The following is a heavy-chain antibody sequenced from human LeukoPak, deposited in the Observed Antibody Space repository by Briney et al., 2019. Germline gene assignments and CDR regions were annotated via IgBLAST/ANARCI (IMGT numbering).Heavy chain of an antibody. Sequence: GGSLRLSCAASGFTFSSYWMSWVRQAPGKGLEWMANIKQDGSEKYYVDSVKGRFTISRDNAKNSLYLQVNSLRAEDTAVYYCATNQYSSSSLDYWGQGTLVTVSS. V-gene: IGHV3-7*01. CDR2: IKQDGSEK. CDR1: GFTFSSYW. CDR3: ATNQYSSSSLDY. J-gene: IGHJ4*02. D-gene: IGHD6-6*01.